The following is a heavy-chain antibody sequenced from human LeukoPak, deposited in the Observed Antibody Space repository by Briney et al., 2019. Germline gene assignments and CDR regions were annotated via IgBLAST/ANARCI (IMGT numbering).Heavy chain of an antibody. V-gene: IGHV4-34*01. D-gene: IGHD2/OR15-2a*01. CDR2: INHSGST. CDR1: GGSFNGDY. Sequence: SETLSLTCVVYGGSFNGDYWSWIRQSPGKGLEWIGEINHSGSTNYNPSLKSRVTISVDTSKYHFSLKLSSVTAADTAVYYCARAPTYFLDYWGQGTLVTVSS. J-gene: IGHJ4*02. CDR3: ARAPTYFLDY.